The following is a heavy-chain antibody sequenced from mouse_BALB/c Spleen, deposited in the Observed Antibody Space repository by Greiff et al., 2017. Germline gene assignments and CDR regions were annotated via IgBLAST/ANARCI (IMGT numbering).Heavy chain of an antibody. CDR2: IYPGNSDT. CDR1: GYSFTSYW. D-gene: IGHD2-14*01. Sequence: VQLKESGTELARPGASVKMSCKASGYSFTSYWMHWVKQRPGQGLEWIGAIYPGNSDTSYNQKFKGKAKLTAVTSASTAYMELSSLTNEDSAVYYCTRSAYYRYDGPDYWGQGTTLTVSS. J-gene: IGHJ2*01. V-gene: IGHV1-5*01. CDR3: TRSAYYRYDGPDY.